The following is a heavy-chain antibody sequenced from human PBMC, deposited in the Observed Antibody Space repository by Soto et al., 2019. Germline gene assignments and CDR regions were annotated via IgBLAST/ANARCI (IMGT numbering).Heavy chain of an antibody. CDR2: TYYSGST. Sequence: SETLSLTCTVSGGSISTYYWSWIRQPPGKGLEWIGYTYYSGSTSYNPSLKSRVTISVDTSKNQFSLKLRSVTAADTAVYYCASDRSSGWDQGYGMDAWGQGTTVTVSS. CDR1: GGSISTYY. J-gene: IGHJ6*02. CDR3: ASDRSSGWDQGYGMDA. V-gene: IGHV4-59*01. D-gene: IGHD6-19*01.